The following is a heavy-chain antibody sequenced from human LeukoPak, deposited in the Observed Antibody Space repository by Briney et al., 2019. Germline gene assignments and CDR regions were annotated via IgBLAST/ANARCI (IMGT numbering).Heavy chain of an antibody. J-gene: IGHJ4*02. V-gene: IGHV3-23*01. D-gene: IGHD5-18*01. CDR3: ARDRYSYGYSAFGY. CDR2: ISGSGGST. CDR1: GFTFSSYA. Sequence: GGSLRLACAASGFTFSSYAMSWVRQAPGKGLEWVSAISGSGGSTYYADSVKGRFTISRDNSKNTLYLQMNSLRAEDTAVYYCARDRYSYGYSAFGYWGQGTLVTVSS.